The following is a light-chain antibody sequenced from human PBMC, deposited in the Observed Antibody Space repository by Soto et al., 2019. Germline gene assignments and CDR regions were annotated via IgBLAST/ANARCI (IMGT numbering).Light chain of an antibody. CDR3: QQYNNWPIT. Sequence: EIVMTQSPATLSVSPGERATLSCRASQSVSSNLAWYQQKPGQAPRLLIYGASTRATGIPARFSGSRSGPEFTLTINSLQSEDFAIYYCQQYNNWPITFGQGTRLEIK. CDR1: QSVSSN. CDR2: GAS. V-gene: IGKV3-15*01. J-gene: IGKJ5*01.